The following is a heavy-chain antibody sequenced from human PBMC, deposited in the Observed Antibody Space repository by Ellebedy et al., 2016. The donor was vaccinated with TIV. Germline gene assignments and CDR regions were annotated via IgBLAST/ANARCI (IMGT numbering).Heavy chain of an antibody. CDR2: VHYLGNT. CDR1: GGSITGYF. D-gene: IGHD5-24*01. V-gene: IGHV4-59*08. J-gene: IGHJ4*02. Sequence: SETLSLTCTVSGGSITGYFWSWVRQSPGKGLEWIGYVHYLGNTNYNPSLNSRAAISLDTYNNQFSLDLNSVTAADTAIYYCARHRDGYNYDLDYWGQGTLVTVSS. CDR3: ARHRDGYNYDLDY.